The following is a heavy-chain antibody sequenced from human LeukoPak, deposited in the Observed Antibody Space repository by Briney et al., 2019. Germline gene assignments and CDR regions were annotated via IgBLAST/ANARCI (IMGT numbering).Heavy chain of an antibody. V-gene: IGHV3-66*01. CDR1: GFTVSSNY. Sequence: GGSLRLSCAASGFTVSSNYMSWVRQAPGKGLEWVSVIYSGGSTYYADSVKGRFTISRDNSKNTLYLQMNSLRAEDTAVYYCAKDWNPYSSGWYVDYWGQGTLVTVSS. CDR2: IYSGGST. D-gene: IGHD6-19*01. CDR3: AKDWNPYSSGWYVDY. J-gene: IGHJ4*02.